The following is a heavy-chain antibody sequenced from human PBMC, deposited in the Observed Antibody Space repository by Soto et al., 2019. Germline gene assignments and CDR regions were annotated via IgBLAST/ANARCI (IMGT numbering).Heavy chain of an antibody. Sequence: EVQLVESGGGLVQPGGSLRLSCAASGFTFSSYSMNWVRQAPGKGLEWVSYISSSSSTIYYADSVKGRFTISRDNAKNSLYLQMTSLRAEDTAVYYCARDWDDRADYWGQGTLVTFSS. J-gene: IGHJ4*02. V-gene: IGHV3-48*01. CDR2: ISSSSSTI. CDR3: ARDWDDRADY. D-gene: IGHD3-10*02. CDR1: GFTFSSYS.